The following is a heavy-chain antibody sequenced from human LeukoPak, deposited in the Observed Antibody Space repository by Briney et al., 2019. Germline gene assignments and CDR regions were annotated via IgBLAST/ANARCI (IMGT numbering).Heavy chain of an antibody. CDR2: ISSSSSYI. CDR1: GFTSSSYS. D-gene: IGHD3-9*01. J-gene: IGHJ4*02. V-gene: IGHV3-21*01. Sequence: PGGSLRLSCAASGFTSSSYSMNWVRQAPGKGLEWVSSISSSSSYIYYADSVKGRFTISRDNAKNSLYLQMNSLRAEDTAVYYCAKGDDILTGYYGFDYWGQGTLVTVSS. CDR3: AKGDDILTGYYGFDY.